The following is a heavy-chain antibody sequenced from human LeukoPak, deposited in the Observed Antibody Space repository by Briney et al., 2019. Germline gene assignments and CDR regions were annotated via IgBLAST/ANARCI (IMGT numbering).Heavy chain of an antibody. CDR2: VRAYNGNT. V-gene: IGHV1-18*04. CDR3: ARSAVADTLSAYYFEY. D-gene: IGHD6-19*01. CDR1: GYSFITND. J-gene: IGHJ4*02. Sequence: ASVKVCCKASGYSFITNDIRWVRQAPRQGLETMAWVRAYNGNTNCAQKLQGRVTMTTDTSTNTAFMELRSVRSDDTAVYYCARSAVADTLSAYYFEYWGQGTLVTVSS.